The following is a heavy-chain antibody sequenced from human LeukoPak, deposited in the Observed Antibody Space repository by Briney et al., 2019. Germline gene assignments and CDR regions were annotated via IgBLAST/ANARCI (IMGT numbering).Heavy chain of an antibody. J-gene: IGHJ4*02. D-gene: IGHD6-13*01. CDR1: GFTFSSYA. V-gene: IGHV3-23*01. CDR2: ISGSGGST. CDR3: GLQQLSPIDY. Sequence: PGGSLRLSCAASGFTFSSYAMSWVRQAPGKGLEWVSAISGSGGSTYYADSVKGRFTISRDNSKNTLYLQMNSLRAEDTAVYYCGLQQLSPIDYWGQGTLVTVSS.